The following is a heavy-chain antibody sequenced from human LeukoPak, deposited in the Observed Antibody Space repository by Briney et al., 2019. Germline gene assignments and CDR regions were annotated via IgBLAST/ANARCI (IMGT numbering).Heavy chain of an antibody. CDR2: IWYDGSNK. Sequence: QPGGSLRLSCAASGFTFSSYVMRWVRQAPGKGLEWVAVIWYDGSNKYYADSVKSPFTISRDNSKNTLYLQMNNLRAEDTAVYYCARRAWHSSSNRINWFDPWGQGTLVTVSS. CDR3: ARRAWHSSSNRINWFDP. J-gene: IGHJ5*02. D-gene: IGHD6-13*01. CDR1: GFTFSSYV. V-gene: IGHV3-33*01.